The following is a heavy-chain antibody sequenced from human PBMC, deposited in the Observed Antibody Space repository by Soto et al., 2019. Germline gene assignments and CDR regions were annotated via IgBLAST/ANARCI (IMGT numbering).Heavy chain of an antibody. J-gene: IGHJ4*02. CDR3: ARSPYSYGPIDY. CDR1: GLTVSSNY. D-gene: IGHD5-18*01. Sequence: EVQLVESGGGLVQPGGSLRLSCAASGLTVSSNYMSWVRQAPGKGLEWVSVIYSGGSTYYADSVKGRFTISRDNSKNTLYLQMNSLRAEDTAVYYCARSPYSYGPIDYWGQGTLVTVSS. CDR2: IYSGGST. V-gene: IGHV3-66*01.